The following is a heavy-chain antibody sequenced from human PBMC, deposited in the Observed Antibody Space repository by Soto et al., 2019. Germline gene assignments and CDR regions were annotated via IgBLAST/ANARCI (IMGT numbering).Heavy chain of an antibody. D-gene: IGHD6-6*01. V-gene: IGHV3-66*02. CDR1: GFTVSSNY. J-gene: IGHJ3*02. CDR2: IYSGGST. Sequence: GGSLRLSCAASGFTVSSNYMSWVRQAPGEGLEWVSVIYSGGSTYYADSVKGRFTIARDNSKNTLYLQMNSLRAEDTAVDFGARDFEYSSPSDAFDIWGQGTMVTVPS. CDR3: ARDFEYSSPSDAFDI.